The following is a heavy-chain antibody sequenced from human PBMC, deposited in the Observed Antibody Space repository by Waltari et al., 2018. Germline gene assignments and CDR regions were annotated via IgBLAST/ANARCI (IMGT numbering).Heavy chain of an antibody. V-gene: IGHV4-34*01. CDR3: AADYGGLRENRNWFDP. Sequence: QVQLQQWGAGLLKPSETLSLTCAVYGGSFSGYYWSWIRQPPGKGLEWIGEINHSGSTNYNPALKSRVTISVDTSKNQFSLKLSSVTAADTAVYYCAADYGGLRENRNWFDPWGQGTLVTVSS. D-gene: IGHD4-17*01. CDR1: GGSFSGYY. J-gene: IGHJ5*02. CDR2: INHSGST.